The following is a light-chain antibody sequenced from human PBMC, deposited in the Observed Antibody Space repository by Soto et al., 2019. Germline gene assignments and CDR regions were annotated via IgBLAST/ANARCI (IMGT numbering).Light chain of an antibody. CDR1: SSDVGVYNY. V-gene: IGLV2-14*03. J-gene: IGLJ1*01. CDR2: EVS. CDR3: SSYRSSRAYV. Sequence: QSALTQPASVSGSPGQSITISCTGTSSDVGVYNYVSWFQQHPGKAPKLKIYEVSNWPSGVYNRFSGSKSGYTASLTISELQAEEEADYYCSSYRSSRAYVFGIGTKLTVL.